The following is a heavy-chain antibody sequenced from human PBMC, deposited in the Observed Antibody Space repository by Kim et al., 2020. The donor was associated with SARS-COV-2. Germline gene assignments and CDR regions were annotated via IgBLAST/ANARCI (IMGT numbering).Heavy chain of an antibody. CDR2: ISGGGTFK. D-gene: IGHD3-10*01. Sequence: GGSLRLSCAASGFIFENYAMNWVRQAPGKGLEWVSSISGGGTFKYYTDSVRGRFTITRDTAKNSLYLQLNSLRAEDSAVYHGATGPVTIVRGGNIVGEDHWGQGTLVTVAS. V-gene: IGHV3-21*01. CDR3: ATGPVTIVRGGNIVGEDH. J-gene: IGHJ4*01. CDR1: GFIFENYA.